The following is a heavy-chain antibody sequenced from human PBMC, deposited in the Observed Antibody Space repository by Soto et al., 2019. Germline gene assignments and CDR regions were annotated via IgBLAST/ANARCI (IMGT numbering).Heavy chain of an antibody. CDR1: GFTFSSYS. CDR3: AREIPSDPRFDY. Sequence: SLRLSCAASGFTFSSYSMNWVRQAPGKGLEWVSYISSSSRTIYYGDSVKGRFTISRDNAKNSLYLQMSSLRAEDTAAYYCAREIPSDPRFDYWGQGTLVTVSS. CDR2: ISSSSRTI. V-gene: IGHV3-48*01. J-gene: IGHJ4*02.